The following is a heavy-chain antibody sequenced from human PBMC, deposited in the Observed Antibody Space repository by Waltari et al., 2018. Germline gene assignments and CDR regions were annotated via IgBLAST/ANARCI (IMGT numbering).Heavy chain of an antibody. J-gene: IGHJ2*01. Sequence: EVQLVESGGGLVQPGGSLRLSCAASGFTFSSYEMNWVRRAPGKGLEWVSYISSRGSTIYYGDSVKGRFTISRDNAKNSLYLQMNSLRAEDTAVYYCARDRVAGYWYFDLWGRGTLVTVSS. V-gene: IGHV3-48*03. CDR2: ISSRGSTI. CDR1: GFTFSSYE. CDR3: ARDRVAGYWYFDL. D-gene: IGHD6-19*01.